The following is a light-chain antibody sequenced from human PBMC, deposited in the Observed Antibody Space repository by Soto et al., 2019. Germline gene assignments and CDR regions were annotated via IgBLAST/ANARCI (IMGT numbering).Light chain of an antibody. J-gene: IGKJ4*01. V-gene: IGKV3-15*01. CDR2: RAA. Sequence: RLMTTSTSSLSVSPGEGATLSCRATENINLNLAWYQQKPGHAPRILMHRAAWRATGIPDRFNRRGCRTEFTLAISRLQYEDFAFYYCQQYNNWPRPFGRGTKV. CDR1: ENINLN. CDR3: QQYNNWPRP.